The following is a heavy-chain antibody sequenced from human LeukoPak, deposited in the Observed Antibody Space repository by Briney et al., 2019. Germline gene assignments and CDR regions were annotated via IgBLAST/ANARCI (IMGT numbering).Heavy chain of an antibody. CDR2: INPNSGGT. CDR3: ASLYGDYVGSDY. Sequence: GASVKVSCKASGYTFTAYYMHWVGQAPGQGLEWMGWINPNSGGTNYAQRFQGRVTMTRDTSISTAYMELSRLRSDDTAVYYCASLYGDYVGSDYWGQGTLVTVSS. J-gene: IGHJ4*02. D-gene: IGHD4-17*01. CDR1: GYTFTAYY. V-gene: IGHV1-2*02.